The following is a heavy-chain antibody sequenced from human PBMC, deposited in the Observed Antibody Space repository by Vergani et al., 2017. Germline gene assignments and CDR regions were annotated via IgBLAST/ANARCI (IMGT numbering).Heavy chain of an antibody. J-gene: IGHJ4*02. CDR2: IDWDDDK. Sequence: QVTLKESGPALVKPTQTLTLTCPFSRFSLSTSGMRVSWIRQPPGKALEWLARIDWDDDKFYSTSLKTRITISKDTSKNQLVLTMTNMDPVDTATYYCARSNWGYFDYWGQGTLVTVSS. CDR3: ARSNWGYFDY. D-gene: IGHD7-27*01. CDR1: RFSLSTSGMR. V-gene: IGHV2-70*04.